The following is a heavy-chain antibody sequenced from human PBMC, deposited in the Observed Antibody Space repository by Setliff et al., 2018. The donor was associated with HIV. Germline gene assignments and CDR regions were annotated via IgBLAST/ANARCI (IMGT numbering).Heavy chain of an antibody. CDR1: GYTFTGYY. CDR2: INPNSGGT. V-gene: IGHV1-2*02. J-gene: IGHJ6*02. Sequence: GASVKVSCKASGYTFTGYYMHWVRQAPGQGLEWMGWINPNSGGTNYAQKFQGRVTMTRDTSISTAYMELRRLRSDDTAVYYCARDRSDYCYYYGMDVWGQGTTVTVSS. D-gene: IGHD3-3*01. CDR3: ARDRSDYCYYYGMDV.